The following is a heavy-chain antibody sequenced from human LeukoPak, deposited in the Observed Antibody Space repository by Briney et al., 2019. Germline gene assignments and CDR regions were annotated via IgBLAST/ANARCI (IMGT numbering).Heavy chain of an antibody. CDR1: GFTFSRYG. Sequence: GGSLRLSCAASGFTFSRYGMHWVRQAPGKGLEWVAFIRYDGSNKYYADSVKGRFTISRDNSKDTLYLQMNSLRAEDTAVYYCAKERSKRTSCYDFDYWGQGTLVTVSS. CDR3: AKERSKRTSCYDFDY. V-gene: IGHV3-30*02. D-gene: IGHD2-2*01. J-gene: IGHJ4*02. CDR2: IRYDGSNK.